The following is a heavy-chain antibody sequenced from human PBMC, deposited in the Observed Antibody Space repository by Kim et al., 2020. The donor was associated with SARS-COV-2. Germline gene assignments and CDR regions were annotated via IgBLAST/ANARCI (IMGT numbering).Heavy chain of an antibody. V-gene: IGHV4-34*01. CDR2: INHSGST. Sequence: SETLSLTCAVYGGSFSGYYWSWIRQPPGKGLEWIGEINHSGSTNYNPSLKSRVTISVDTSKNQFSLKLSSVTAADTAVYYCASTPGYYDILTGTRLAFDIWGQGTMVTVSS. CDR3: ASTPGYYDILTGTRLAFDI. CDR1: GGSFSGYY. J-gene: IGHJ3*02. D-gene: IGHD3-9*01.